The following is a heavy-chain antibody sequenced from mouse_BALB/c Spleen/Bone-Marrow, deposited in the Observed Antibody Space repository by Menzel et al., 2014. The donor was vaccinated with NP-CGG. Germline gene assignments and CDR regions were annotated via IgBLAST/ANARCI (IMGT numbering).Heavy chain of an antibody. D-gene: IGHD2-4*01. CDR1: GYTFTSYY. Sequence: QVQLQQSGPELVKPGASVRISCKASGYTFTSYYIHWVKQRPGQGLGWIGWIYPGNVNTKYNEKFKGKATLTADKSSSTAYMQLSSLTSEDSAVYFCARDYDYDAWFAYWGQGTLVTVSA. CDR2: IYPGNVNT. J-gene: IGHJ3*01. V-gene: IGHV1S56*01. CDR3: ARDYDYDAWFAY.